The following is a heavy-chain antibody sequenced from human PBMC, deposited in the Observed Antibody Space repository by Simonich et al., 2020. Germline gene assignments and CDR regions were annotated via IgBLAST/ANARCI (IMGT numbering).Heavy chain of an antibody. CDR3: ARGALTGDYYYMDV. V-gene: IGHV1-2*02. D-gene: IGHD7-27*01. Sequence: QVQLVQSGAEVKKPGASVKVSCKASGYTFTGYDMHWVRQAPGQGQEWIGWINTNSGGTNYAQKFQGRVTMTRDTSISTAYMELSRLRADDTAVYYCARGALTGDYYYMDVWGKGTTVTVSS. J-gene: IGHJ6*03. CDR1: GYTFTGYD. CDR2: INTNSGGT.